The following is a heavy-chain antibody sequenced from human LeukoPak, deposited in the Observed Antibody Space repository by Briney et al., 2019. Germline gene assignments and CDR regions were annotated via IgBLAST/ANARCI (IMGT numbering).Heavy chain of an antibody. V-gene: IGHV4-30-4*02. CDR3: ARGIPYYGMDV. J-gene: IGHJ6*02. Sequence: PSETLSLTCTVSGGSISSGDYSWSWIRQPPGKGLEWIGYIYYSGSTYYNPSLKSRVTISVDTSKNQFSLKLSSVTAADTAVYYCARGIPYYGMDVWGQGTTVTVSS. CDR1: GGSISSGDYS. CDR2: IYYSGST.